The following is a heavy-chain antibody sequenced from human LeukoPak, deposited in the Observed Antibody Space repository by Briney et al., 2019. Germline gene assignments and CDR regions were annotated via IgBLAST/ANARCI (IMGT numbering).Heavy chain of an antibody. Sequence: GGSRRLSVEPPGVPLVEYALNWVARVPGGGRGCLSYISPSGDSTGYAESVKGRFTMSRDDSKNTLYLQMNSLRGDDTAVYYCAKIARGVISDYWGQGTLVTVSS. V-gene: IGHV3-23*01. CDR1: GVPLVEYA. D-gene: IGHD3-10*01. CDR3: AKIARGVISDY. CDR2: ISPSGDST. J-gene: IGHJ4*02.